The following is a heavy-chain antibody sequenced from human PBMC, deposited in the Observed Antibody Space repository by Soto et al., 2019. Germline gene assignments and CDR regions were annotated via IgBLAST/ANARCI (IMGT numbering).Heavy chain of an antibody. V-gene: IGHV1-2*02. CDR2: INPNSGGT. CDR3: ASSLGILRQFQH. CDR1: GYTFTGYY. J-gene: IGHJ1*01. D-gene: IGHD3-16*01. Sequence: GASVKVSCKASGYTFTGYYMHWVLQAPGQGLEWMGWINPNSGGTNYAQKFQGRVTMTRDTYISTAYMELSRLRSDDTAVYYCASSLGILRQFQHWGQGTLVIVPS.